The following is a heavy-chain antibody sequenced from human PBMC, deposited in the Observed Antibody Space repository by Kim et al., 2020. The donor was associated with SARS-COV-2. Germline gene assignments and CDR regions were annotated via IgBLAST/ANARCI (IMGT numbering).Heavy chain of an antibody. CDR3: ARVARGDGWFDP. Sequence: SYADSVKGRFTISRDNAKNTLYLHMNGLRAEDTAVYYCARVARGDGWFDPWGQGTLVTVSS. J-gene: IGHJ5*02. V-gene: IGHV3-74*01. D-gene: IGHD3-10*01.